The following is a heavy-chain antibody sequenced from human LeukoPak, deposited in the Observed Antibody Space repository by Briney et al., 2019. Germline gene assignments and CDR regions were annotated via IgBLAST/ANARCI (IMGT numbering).Heavy chain of an antibody. J-gene: IGHJ5*02. D-gene: IGHD3-9*01. CDR1: GGTFSSYA. V-gene: IGHV1-69*13. CDR2: IIPIFGTA. CDR3: ASSILTGYYGLGDWFDP. Sequence: SVKVSCKASGGTFSSYAISWVRQAPGQGLEWKGGIIPIFGTANYAQKFQGRVTITADESTSTAYMELSSLRSEDTAVYYCASSILTGYYGLGDWFDPWGQGTLVTVSS.